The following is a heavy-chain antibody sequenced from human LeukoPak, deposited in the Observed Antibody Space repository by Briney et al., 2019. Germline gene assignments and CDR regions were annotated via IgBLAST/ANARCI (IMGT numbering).Heavy chain of an antibody. CDR2: INHSGST. D-gene: IGHD5-24*01. CDR3: ARDEIYYYYYMDV. J-gene: IGHJ6*03. Sequence: SETLSLTCAVYGGSFSGYYWSWIRRPPGKGLEWIGEINHSGSTNYNPSLKSRVTISVDTSKNQFSLKLSSVTAADTAVYYCARDEIYYYYYMDVWGKGTTVTVSS. V-gene: IGHV4-34*01. CDR1: GGSFSGYY.